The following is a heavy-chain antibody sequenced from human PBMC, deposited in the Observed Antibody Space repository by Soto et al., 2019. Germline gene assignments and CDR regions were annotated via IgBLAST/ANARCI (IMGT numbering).Heavy chain of an antibody. J-gene: IGHJ5*02. V-gene: IGHV4-30-4*01. Sequence: TLSLTCTVSGGSISSGDYYWSWIRQPPGKGLEWIGYIYYSGSTYYNPSLKSRVTISVDTSKNQFSLKLSSVTAADTAVYYCARVSIAAAFNWFDPWGQGTLVTVSS. CDR2: IYYSGST. CDR3: ARVSIAAAFNWFDP. D-gene: IGHD6-13*01. CDR1: GGSISSGDYY.